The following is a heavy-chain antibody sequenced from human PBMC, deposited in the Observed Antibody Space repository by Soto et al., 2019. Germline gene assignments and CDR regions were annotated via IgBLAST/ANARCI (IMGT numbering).Heavy chain of an antibody. CDR1: GGTFSSYT. J-gene: IGHJ3*02. CDR2: IIPILGIA. Sequence: QVQLVQSGAEVKKPGSSVKVSCTASGGTFSSYTISWVRQAPGQGLEWMGRIIPILGIANYAQKFQGRVTITADKSTSTAYMELSSLRSEDTAVYYCARGFVVVVPAVTNYDAFDIWGQGTMVTVSS. D-gene: IGHD2-2*01. V-gene: IGHV1-69*02. CDR3: ARGFVVVVPAVTNYDAFDI.